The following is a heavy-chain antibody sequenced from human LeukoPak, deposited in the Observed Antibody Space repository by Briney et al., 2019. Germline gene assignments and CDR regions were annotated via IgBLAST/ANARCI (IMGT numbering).Heavy chain of an antibody. CDR2: ISYDGSNK. CDR3: AKSYYGSGSYYGYYYYYGMDV. Sequence: GGSLRLSCAASGFTFSSYGMHWVRQAPGKGLEWVAVISYDGSNKYYADSVKGRFTISRDNSKNTLYLQMNSLRAEDTAAYYCAKSYYGSGSYYGYYYYYGMDVWGQGTTVTVSS. D-gene: IGHD3-10*01. CDR1: GFTFSSYG. V-gene: IGHV3-30*18. J-gene: IGHJ6*02.